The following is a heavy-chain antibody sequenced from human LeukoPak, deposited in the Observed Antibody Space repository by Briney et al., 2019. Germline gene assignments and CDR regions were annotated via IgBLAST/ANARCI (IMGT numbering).Heavy chain of an antibody. D-gene: IGHD3-9*01. CDR3: ARLSRVPGADWEN. CDR1: GYSFTGHW. J-gene: IGHJ4*02. CDR2: IYPGDSDT. V-gene: IGHV5-51*01. Sequence: GESLKISCKASGYSFTGHWIAWVRQMPGKGREWIGVIYPGDSDTRYSPSFQGQVTISADKSISTAYLQWSSLKASDTAMYYCARLSRVPGADWENWGQGTLVTVSS.